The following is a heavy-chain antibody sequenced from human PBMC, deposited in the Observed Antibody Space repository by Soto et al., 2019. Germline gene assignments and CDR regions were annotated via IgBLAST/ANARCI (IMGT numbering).Heavy chain of an antibody. CDR3: ARRKERSGPYYLDL. J-gene: IGHJ4*02. CDR2: MNPNNGNA. Sequence: ASVKVSCKASGFTFINYDFSWVRQAAGQGREWMGWMNPNNGNAGFAQKFRGRINMTRNTSISTAYLELSSLRSDDSAVYFCARRKERSGPYYLDLWGQGXQVTVSS. V-gene: IGHV1-8*01. CDR1: GFTFINYD.